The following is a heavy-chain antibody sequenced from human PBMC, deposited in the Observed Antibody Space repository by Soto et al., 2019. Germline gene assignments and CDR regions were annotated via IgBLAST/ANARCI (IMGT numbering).Heavy chain of an antibody. CDR1: GITFSSYA. CDR2: ISGSGDST. Sequence: EVQLLESGGGLVQPGGSLRLPCAASGITFSSYAMNWVRQAPGKGLEWVSVISGSGDSTYYADSVKGRFTISRDNSKNTLYLQMNSLRAEDTAVYYCALRGSGSYFRYWGQGTLVTVSS. CDR3: ALRGSGSYFRY. J-gene: IGHJ4*02. D-gene: IGHD1-26*01. V-gene: IGHV3-23*01.